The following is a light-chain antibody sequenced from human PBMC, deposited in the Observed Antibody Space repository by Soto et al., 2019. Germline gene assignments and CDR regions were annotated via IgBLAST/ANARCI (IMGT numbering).Light chain of an antibody. CDR1: QSISSW. V-gene: IGKV1-5*01. Sequence: DIQMTQSPSTLSASVGDRAPITCRASQSISSWLAWYQQKPGKAPKLLIYDASSLESGVPSRFSGSGSGTEFTLTISSLQPDDFATYYCQQYNSYSWTFGQGTKVDIK. CDR2: DAS. J-gene: IGKJ1*01. CDR3: QQYNSYSWT.